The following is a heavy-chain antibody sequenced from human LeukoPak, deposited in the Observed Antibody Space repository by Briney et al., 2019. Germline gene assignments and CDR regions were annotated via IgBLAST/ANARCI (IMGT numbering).Heavy chain of an antibody. J-gene: IGHJ4*02. D-gene: IGHD3-10*01. Sequence: GGSLRLSCAASGFTFSNHAMHWVRQAPGKGLEWVAVISYDGSNKYYADSVKGRFTISRDNSKNTLYLQMNSLRAEDTAVYYCAKDGFNTDSKYGPQEFDYWGQGTVVTVSS. V-gene: IGHV3-30*04. CDR2: ISYDGSNK. CDR1: GFTFSNHA. CDR3: AKDGFNTDSKYGPQEFDY.